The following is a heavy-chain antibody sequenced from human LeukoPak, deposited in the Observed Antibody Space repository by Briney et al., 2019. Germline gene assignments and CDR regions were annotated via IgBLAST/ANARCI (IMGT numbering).Heavy chain of an antibody. CDR3: ARGDYGDYFDY. J-gene: IGHJ4*02. D-gene: IGHD4-17*01. V-gene: IGHV1-46*01. CDR2: INPSGGST. Sequence: ASVKVSCKASGYTXXSXYMHWXRXXXGQGXXWXGIINPSGGSTSYAQKFQGRVTMTRDTSTSTVYMELSSLRSEDTAVYXCARGDYGDYFDYWGQGTLVTVSS. CDR1: GYTXXSXY.